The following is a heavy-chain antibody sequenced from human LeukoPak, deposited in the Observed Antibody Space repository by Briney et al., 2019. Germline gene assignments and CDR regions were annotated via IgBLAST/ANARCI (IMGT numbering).Heavy chain of an antibody. D-gene: IGHD6-19*01. V-gene: IGHV4-39*01. CDR3: ARTASYSSGWYFLDY. J-gene: IGHJ4*02. CDR1: GGSISSSSYY. CDR2: IYYDGST. Sequence: DPSETLSLTCTVSGGSISSSSYYWGWIRQTPRKGLEWIGSIYYDGSTFYNPSLKSRVTISVDTSKNKCSLKLNSVTAADTAVYYCARTASYSSGWYFLDYWGQGTLVTVSS.